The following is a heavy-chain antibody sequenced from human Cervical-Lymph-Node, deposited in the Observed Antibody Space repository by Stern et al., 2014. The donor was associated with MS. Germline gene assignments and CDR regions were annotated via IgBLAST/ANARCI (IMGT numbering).Heavy chain of an antibody. D-gene: IGHD4-17*01. V-gene: IGHV3-30*03. Sequence: VQLVESGGGVVQPGRSLRLSCAASGFIFNYYGMYWVRQAPGKGLQWVAVISNDGSSRDYADSVKGRFTISRDNYKNTLFLQMNSLRVEDTGVYYCASRYDYGDYIYWGQGTLVTVSS. CDR3: ASRYDYGDYIY. J-gene: IGHJ4*02. CDR2: ISNDGSSR. CDR1: GFIFNYYG.